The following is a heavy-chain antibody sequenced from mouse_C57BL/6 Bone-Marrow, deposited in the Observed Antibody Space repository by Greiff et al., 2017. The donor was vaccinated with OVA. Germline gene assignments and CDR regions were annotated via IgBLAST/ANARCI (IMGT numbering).Heavy chain of an antibody. CDR1: GYTFTSYW. CDR2: IHPNSGST. Sequence: QVQLQQSGAELVKPGASVKLSCKASGYTFTSYWMHWVKQRPGQGLEWIGMIHPNSGSTNYNEKFKSKATLTVDKSSSTAYMQLSSLTSEDSAVYYCARDYYGSSYEWFAYWGQGTLVTVSA. J-gene: IGHJ3*01. D-gene: IGHD1-1*01. V-gene: IGHV1-64*01. CDR3: ARDYYGSSYEWFAY.